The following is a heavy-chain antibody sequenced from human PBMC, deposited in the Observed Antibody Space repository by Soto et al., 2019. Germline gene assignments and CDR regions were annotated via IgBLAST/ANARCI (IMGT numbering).Heavy chain of an antibody. CDR3: ARSRPNTYYYDSSGYPAFDY. J-gene: IGHJ4*02. Sequence: SETLSLTCTVSGGSISSYYWSWIRQPPGQGLGWIGYIYYSGSTNYNPSLKSRVTISVDTSKNQFSLKLSSVTAADTAVYYCARSRPNTYYYDSSGYPAFDYWGQGTLVTVSS. D-gene: IGHD3-22*01. CDR2: IYYSGST. V-gene: IGHV4-59*01. CDR1: GGSISSYY.